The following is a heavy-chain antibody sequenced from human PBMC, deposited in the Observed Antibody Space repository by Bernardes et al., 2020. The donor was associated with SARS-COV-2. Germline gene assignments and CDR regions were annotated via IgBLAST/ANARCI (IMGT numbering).Heavy chain of an antibody. D-gene: IGHD6-13*01. J-gene: IGHJ6*02. CDR1: GGSFSGYY. Sequence: SETLSLTCAVYGGSFSGYYWSWIRQPPGKGLEWIGEINHSGSTNYNPSLKSRVTISVDTSKNQFSLKLSSVTAADTAVYYCARGRQQLHKRYYYYYGMDVWGQGTTVTVSS. CDR3: ARGRQQLHKRYYYYYGMDV. V-gene: IGHV4-34*01. CDR2: INHSGST.